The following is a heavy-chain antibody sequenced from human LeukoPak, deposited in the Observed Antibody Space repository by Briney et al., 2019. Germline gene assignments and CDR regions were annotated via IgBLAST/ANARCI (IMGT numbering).Heavy chain of an antibody. CDR3: ARDVRTLDVYSGSWHFDY. J-gene: IGHJ4*02. CDR1: GYTFTGYY. CDR2: INPNSGGT. V-gene: IGHV1-2*02. Sequence: ASVKVSCKASGYTFTGYYMHWVRQAPGQGLEWMGWINPNSGGTNYAQKFQGRVTMTRDTSISTAYMELSRLRSDDTAVYYCARDVRTLDVYSGSWHFDYWGQGTLVTVSS. D-gene: IGHD6-13*01.